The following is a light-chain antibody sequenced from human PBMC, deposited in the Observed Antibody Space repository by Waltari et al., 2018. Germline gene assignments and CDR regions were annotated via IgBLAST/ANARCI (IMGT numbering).Light chain of an antibody. V-gene: IGLV2-14*03. J-gene: IGLJ2*01. CDR2: DVN. Sequence: QSALSQPASVSGSPGQSITIPCTGASRDVGGHDYVSWYQQHPGKAPKLIIRDVNNRPSGVSNRFSGSKSGNTASLTISGLQAEDEADYYCSSYSTSSSLILFGEGTKVTVL. CDR3: SSYSTSSSLIL. CDR1: SRDVGGHDY.